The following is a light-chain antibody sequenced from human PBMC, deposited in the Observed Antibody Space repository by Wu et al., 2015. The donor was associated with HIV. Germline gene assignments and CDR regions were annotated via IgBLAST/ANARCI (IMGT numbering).Light chain of an antibody. J-gene: IGKJ4*01. CDR3: QQRVT. CDR2: AAS. V-gene: IGKV1-39*01. Sequence: DIQMTQSPSSLSASVGDRVTITCRASQTISSYLNWYQQKPGKAPKLLIDAASSLQSGVPSRFSGSGSGTDFTLTISSLQPEDFATYYCQQRVTFGGGTKVEIK. CDR1: QTISSY.